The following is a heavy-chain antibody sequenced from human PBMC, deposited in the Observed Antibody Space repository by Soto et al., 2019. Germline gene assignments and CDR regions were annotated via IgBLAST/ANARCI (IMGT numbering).Heavy chain of an antibody. CDR1: GGTFSSYG. Sequence: SVKVSCKASGGTFSSYGISWVRQAPGQGLEWMGGIIPMFGTATHTQDFQGRLTITADESTSTAYMELSSLRSEDTAVYFCARSVGVTTLSYLDYWGQGTLVTAPQ. J-gene: IGHJ4*02. CDR3: ARSVGVTTLSYLDY. CDR2: IIPMFGTA. V-gene: IGHV1-69*13. D-gene: IGHD1-26*01.